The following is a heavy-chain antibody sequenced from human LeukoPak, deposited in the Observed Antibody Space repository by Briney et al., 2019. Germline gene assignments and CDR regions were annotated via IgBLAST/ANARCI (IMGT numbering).Heavy chain of an antibody. D-gene: IGHD1-26*01. CDR2: IRYDGSDK. V-gene: IGHV3-30*02. CDR3: ANVAYSGTYSDY. J-gene: IGHJ4*02. CDR1: AFSFRNNG. Sequence: PGGSLRLSCVASAFSFRNNGIHWVRQAPGKGLEWVAFIRYDGSDKYYTDSVKGRFTISRDNSKNTVYLQMNSLRAEDSAVYFCANVAYSGTYSDYWGQGTLVTVSS.